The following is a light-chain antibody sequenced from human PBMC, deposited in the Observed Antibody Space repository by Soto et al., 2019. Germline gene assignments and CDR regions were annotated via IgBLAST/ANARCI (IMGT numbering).Light chain of an antibody. V-gene: IGLV2-14*03. Sequence: QSVLTQPASVSGSPGQTITISSTGTSSDIGAYNYVSWYQQHPGKAPKLMIYDVNIRPSGVSNRFSGSKSGNTASLTISGLQAEHEADYYCTSWTTSTTMIFGGGTKVTVL. CDR2: DVN. CDR3: TSWTTSTTMI. J-gene: IGLJ2*01. CDR1: SSDIGAYNY.